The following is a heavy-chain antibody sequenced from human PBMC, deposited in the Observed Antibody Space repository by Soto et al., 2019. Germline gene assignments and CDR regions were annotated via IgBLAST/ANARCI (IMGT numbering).Heavy chain of an antibody. D-gene: IGHD3-22*01. CDR1: GYTLTRYS. Sequence: QVQLVQSGAEEMKPRASVKVSCKASGYTLTRYSIHWVRQAPGQRLEWMGWINAGNGNTKFSQKFQGRVTITRDTPASTAYMELRGLRSEATAVYYCAILGTYSFDTSDNYFDFWGQGTLVTVSS. J-gene: IGHJ4*02. CDR3: AILGTYSFDTSDNYFDF. CDR2: INAGNGNT. V-gene: IGHV1-3*05.